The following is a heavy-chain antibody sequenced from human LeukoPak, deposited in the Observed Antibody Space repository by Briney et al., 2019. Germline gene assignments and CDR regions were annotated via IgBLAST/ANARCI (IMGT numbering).Heavy chain of an antibody. J-gene: IGHJ5*02. D-gene: IGHD6-19*01. CDR2: INHSGST. CDR1: GGSFSGYY. V-gene: IGHV4-34*01. CDR3: ARRFGYSSGWFWFDP. Sequence: PSETLSLTCAVYGGSFSGYYWSWIRQPPGKGLEWIGEINHSGSTNYNPSLKSRVTISVDTSKNQFSLKLSSVTAADTAVYYCARRFGYSSGWFWFDPWGQGTLVTVSS.